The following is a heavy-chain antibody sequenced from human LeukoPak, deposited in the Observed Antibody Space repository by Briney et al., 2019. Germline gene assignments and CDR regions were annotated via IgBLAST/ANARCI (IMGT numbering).Heavy chain of an antibody. CDR2: VHKSGRT. CDR1: TVSGSSGNF. Sequence: SETLSLTCALSTVSGSSGNFWSWVRQPPGEGLEWIGEVHKSGRTNYNPSLKTRVTISIDASKNQFSLKLSSVTAADTAVYYCASGGYSGYAFDYWGQGTLVTVSS. J-gene: IGHJ4*02. V-gene: IGHV4-4*02. CDR3: ASGGYSGYAFDY. D-gene: IGHD5-12*01.